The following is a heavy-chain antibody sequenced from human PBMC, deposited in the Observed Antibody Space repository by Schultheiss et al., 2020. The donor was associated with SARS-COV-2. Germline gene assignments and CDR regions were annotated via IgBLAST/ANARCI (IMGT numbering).Heavy chain of an antibody. V-gene: IGHV1-18*04. Sequence: ASVKVSCKASGYTFTSYGISWVRQAPGQGLEWMGWINPNSGGTNYAQKLQGRVTMTTDTSTSTAYMELRSLRSDDTAVYYCARNVMVRGVIGYGMDVWGQGTTVTVSS. J-gene: IGHJ6*02. CDR2: INPNSGGT. CDR3: ARNVMVRGVIGYGMDV. CDR1: GYTFTSYG. D-gene: IGHD3-10*01.